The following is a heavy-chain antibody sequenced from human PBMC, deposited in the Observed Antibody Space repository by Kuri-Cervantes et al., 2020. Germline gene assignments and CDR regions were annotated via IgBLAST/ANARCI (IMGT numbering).Heavy chain of an antibody. CDR1: GYSFTSYW. Sequence: GGSLRLSCKSSGYSFTSYWIGWVRQMPGKGLEWMGIIYPGDSDTRYSPSFQGQVTISADKSISTAYLQWSSLKASDTAIYYCARRVTEVTTGENWFDPWGEGTLVTVSS. CDR2: IYPGDSDT. V-gene: IGHV5-51*01. J-gene: IGHJ5*02. CDR3: ARRVTEVTTGENWFDP. D-gene: IGHD4-17*01.